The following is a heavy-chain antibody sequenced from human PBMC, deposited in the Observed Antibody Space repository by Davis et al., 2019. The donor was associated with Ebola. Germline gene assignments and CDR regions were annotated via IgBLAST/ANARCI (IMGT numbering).Heavy chain of an antibody. CDR3: ARCGLAAAPFSYYYYYYMDV. CDR1: GYTFTSYG. CDR2: ISAYNGNT. V-gene: IGHV1-18*04. Sequence: ASVKVSCKASGYTFTSYGISWVRQAPGQRLEWMGWISAYNGNTNYAQKLQGRVTMTTDTSTSTAYMELRSLRSDDTAVYYCARCGLAAAPFSYYYYYYMDVWGKGTTVTVSS. D-gene: IGHD6-13*01. J-gene: IGHJ6*03.